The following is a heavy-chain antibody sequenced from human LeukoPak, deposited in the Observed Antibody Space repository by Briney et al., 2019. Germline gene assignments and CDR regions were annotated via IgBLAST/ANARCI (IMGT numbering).Heavy chain of an antibody. CDR3: ARGSGLTGAFGEWDY. Sequence: PSETLSLTCTVSGGSISSGDYSWSWIRQPPGKGLEWIGYIYYSGSTYYNPSLKSRVTISVDTSKNQFSLKLSSVTAADTAVYYCARGSGLTGAFGEWDYWGQGTLVTVSS. J-gene: IGHJ4*02. V-gene: IGHV4-30-4*01. D-gene: IGHD7-27*01. CDR1: GGSISSGDYS. CDR2: IYYSGST.